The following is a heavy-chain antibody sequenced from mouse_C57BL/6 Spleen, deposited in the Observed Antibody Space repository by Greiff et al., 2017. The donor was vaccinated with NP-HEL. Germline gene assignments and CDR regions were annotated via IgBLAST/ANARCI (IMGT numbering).Heavy chain of an antibody. J-gene: IGHJ4*01. CDR3: AVSPYYGRGDYAMDY. V-gene: IGHV1-82*01. CDR1: GYAFSSSW. Sequence: QVQLQQSGPELVKPGASVKISCKASGYAFSSSWMNWVKQRPGKGLEWIGRIYPGDGDTNYNGKFKGKATLTADKSSSTAYMQLSSLTSEDSAVYFCAVSPYYGRGDYAMDYRGEEASVTVSS. CDR2: IYPGDGDT. D-gene: IGHD1-1*01.